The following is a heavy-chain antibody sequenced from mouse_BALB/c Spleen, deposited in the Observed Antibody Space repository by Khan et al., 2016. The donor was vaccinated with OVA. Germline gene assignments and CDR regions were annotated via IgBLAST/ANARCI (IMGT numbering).Heavy chain of an antibody. Sequence: QIQLVQSGPELKRPGETVKISCTASGYTFTNYGMNWVKQAPGKGLKWMGWINTYTGEPTYADDFKGRFVFSLETSASTAYLQFSNLKTEDMTTCFCGGSASGGYSDVWGAGTTVTVSS. CDR1: GYTFTNYG. CDR2: INTYTGEP. CDR3: GGSASGGYSDV. J-gene: IGHJ1*01. V-gene: IGHV9-1*02.